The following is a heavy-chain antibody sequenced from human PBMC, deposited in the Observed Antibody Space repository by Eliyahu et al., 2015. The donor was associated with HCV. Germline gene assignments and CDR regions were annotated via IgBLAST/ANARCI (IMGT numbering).Heavy chain of an antibody. CDR3: AKDIGGVDPPFFYFDY. J-gene: IGHJ4*02. Sequence: EVQLVESGGVVVQPGGSLRLSCAASGFTFDDYTMHWVRQAPGKGLEWVSLISWDGGSTYYADSVKGRFTISRDNSKNSLYLQMNSLRTEDTALYYCAKDIGGVDPPFFYFDYWGQGTLVTVSS. D-gene: IGHD2-15*01. CDR1: GFTFDDYT. V-gene: IGHV3-43*01. CDR2: ISWDGGST.